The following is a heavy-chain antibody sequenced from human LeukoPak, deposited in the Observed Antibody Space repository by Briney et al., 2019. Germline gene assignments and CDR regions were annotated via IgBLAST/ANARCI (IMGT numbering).Heavy chain of an antibody. CDR2: INHSGST. Sequence: SETLSLTCAVYGGSFSGYYWSWIRQPPGKGLEWIGEINHSGSTNYNPSLKSRVTISVDTSKNQFSLKLSSVTAADTAAYYCARGQVRRNWFDPWGQGTLVTVSS. V-gene: IGHV4-34*01. J-gene: IGHJ5*02. CDR1: GGSFSGYY. CDR3: ARGQVRRNWFDP.